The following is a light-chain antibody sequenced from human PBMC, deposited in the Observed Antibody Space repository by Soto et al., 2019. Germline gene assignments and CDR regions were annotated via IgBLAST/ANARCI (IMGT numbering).Light chain of an antibody. CDR2: EVS. V-gene: IGLV2-8*01. Sequence: QSALTQPPSASGSPGQSVTISCTGTSSDVGGYNYVSWYQHHPGKAPKLMIYEVSNRPSGVPDRFFGYKSGNTASLTVSGLQAEDEADYYCSSFTISRNTVIFGGGTKLTVL. J-gene: IGLJ2*01. CDR3: SSFTISRNTVI. CDR1: SSDVGGYNY.